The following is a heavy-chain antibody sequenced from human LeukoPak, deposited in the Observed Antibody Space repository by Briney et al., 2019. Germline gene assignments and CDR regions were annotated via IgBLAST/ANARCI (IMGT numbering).Heavy chain of an antibody. CDR3: AKDTKFVRAEYFQH. CDR2: IRYDGSNK. V-gene: IGHV3-30*02. CDR1: GFTFSSYG. Sequence: PGGSLRLSCAASGFTFSSYGMHWVRQAPGKGLEWVAFIRYDGSNKYYADSVKGRFTISRDNSKNTLYLQMNSLRAEDTAVYYCAKDTKFVRAEYFQHWGQGTLVTVSS. J-gene: IGHJ1*01. D-gene: IGHD2-8*01.